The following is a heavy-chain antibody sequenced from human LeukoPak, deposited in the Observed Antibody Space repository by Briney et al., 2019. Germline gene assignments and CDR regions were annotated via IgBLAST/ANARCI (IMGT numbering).Heavy chain of an antibody. CDR2: IYYSGST. CDR3: ARYPRGYSYGYSSFDY. D-gene: IGHD5-18*01. CDR1: GGSISSSSYY. Sequence: PSETLSLTCTVSGGSISSSSYYWGWIRQPPGKGLEWIGSIYYSGSTYYNPSLKSRVTISVDTPKNQFSLKLSSVTAADTAVYYCARYPRGYSYGYSSFDYWGQGTLVTVSS. J-gene: IGHJ4*02. V-gene: IGHV4-39*07.